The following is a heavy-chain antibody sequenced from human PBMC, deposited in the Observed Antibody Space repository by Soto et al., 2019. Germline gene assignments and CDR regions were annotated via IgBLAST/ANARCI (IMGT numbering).Heavy chain of an antibody. Sequence: PSETLSLTCTVSGGSISSYYWSWIRQPPGKGLEWIGYIYYSGSTNYNPSLKSRVTISVDTSKNQFSLKLSSVTAADTAVYYCARAEYDSSGYYYFDYWGQGTLVTVSS. J-gene: IGHJ4*02. CDR3: ARAEYDSSGYYYFDY. D-gene: IGHD3-22*01. CDR2: IYYSGST. V-gene: IGHV4-59*01. CDR1: GGSISSYY.